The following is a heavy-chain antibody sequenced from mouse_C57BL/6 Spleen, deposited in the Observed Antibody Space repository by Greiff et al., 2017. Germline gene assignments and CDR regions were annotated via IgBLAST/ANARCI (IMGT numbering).Heavy chain of an antibody. CDR1: GFSLTSYG. CDR3: ASADYGSSPFAY. Sequence: VMLVESGPGLVAPSQSLSITCTVSGFSLTSYGVDWVRQSPGKGLEWLGVIWGVGSTNYNSALKSRLSISKDNSKSQVFLKMNSLQTDDTAMYYCASADYGSSPFAYWGQGTLVTVSA. J-gene: IGHJ3*01. CDR2: IWGVGST. V-gene: IGHV2-6*01. D-gene: IGHD1-1*01.